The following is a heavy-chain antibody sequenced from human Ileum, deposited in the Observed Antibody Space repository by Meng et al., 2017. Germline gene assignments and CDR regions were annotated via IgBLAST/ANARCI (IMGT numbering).Heavy chain of an antibody. V-gene: IGHV4-31*03. D-gene: IGHD1-1*01. CDR2: IYDSGST. Sequence: QVQLQESGPGLVKPSQTLSLTCTVSGGSISSGGYYWSWIRQHPGKGLEWIGYIYDSGSTYYNPSLKSRIAISGDTSKNQFSLNLSFVTAADTAVYYCARGGTAYFDYWGQGTLVTVSS. CDR3: ARGGTAYFDY. J-gene: IGHJ4*02. CDR1: GGSISSGGYY.